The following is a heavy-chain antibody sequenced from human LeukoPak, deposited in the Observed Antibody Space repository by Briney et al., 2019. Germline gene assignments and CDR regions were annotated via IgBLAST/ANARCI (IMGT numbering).Heavy chain of an antibody. V-gene: IGHV1-69*05. D-gene: IGHD2-2*01. CDR2: IIPIFGTA. J-gene: IGHJ4*02. CDR1: GGTFSSYA. Sequence: SVKVSCKASGGTFSSYAISWVRQAPGQGLEWMGGIIPIFGTANYAQKFQGRVTITTDESTSTAYMELSSLRSEDTAVFYCARASEGYCSSTSCYWSYWGQGTLVTVSS. CDR3: ARASEGYCSSTSCYWSY.